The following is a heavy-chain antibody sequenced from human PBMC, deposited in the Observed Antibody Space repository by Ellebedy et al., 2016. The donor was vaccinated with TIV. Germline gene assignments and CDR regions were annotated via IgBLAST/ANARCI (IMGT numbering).Heavy chain of an antibody. D-gene: IGHD1-26*01. CDR2: INPSGGST. CDR1: EYTFTSYY. Sequence: ASVKVSCXASEYTFTSYYMHWVRQAPGQGLEWMGIINPSGGSTSYAQKFQGRVTMTRDTSTSTVYMELSSLRSEDTAVYYCAREPEWELLPDYWGQGTLVTVSS. CDR3: AREPEWELLPDY. V-gene: IGHV1-46*01. J-gene: IGHJ4*02.